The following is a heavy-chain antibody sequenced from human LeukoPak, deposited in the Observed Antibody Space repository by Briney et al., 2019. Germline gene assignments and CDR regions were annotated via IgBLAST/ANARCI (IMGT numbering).Heavy chain of an antibody. J-gene: IGHJ5*02. CDR3: AREEITFDP. CDR1: RGTFRSYA. CDR2: IIPILGIA. V-gene: IGHV1-69*10. D-gene: IGHD1-14*01. Sequence: ASVKVSCKASRGTFRSYAISWVRQAPGQGLEWMGRIIPILGIANYAKKFQGRVTITAYKSTSTAYMELSSLRSEDTAVYYCAREEITFDPWGQGTLVTVSS.